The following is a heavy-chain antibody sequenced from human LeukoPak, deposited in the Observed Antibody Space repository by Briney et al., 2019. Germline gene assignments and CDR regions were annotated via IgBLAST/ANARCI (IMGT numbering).Heavy chain of an antibody. Sequence: SQTLSLTCAISGDSVSRNSAAWNWIRQSPSRGLEWLGRTYYRSKWYNDYAVSVKSRITIKPDTSKNLFSLHLKSVTPEDTAVYYCGREYYGVKGAFDIWGQGTMVTVSS. CDR1: GDSVSRNSAA. CDR2: TYYRSKWYN. D-gene: IGHD4/OR15-4a*01. V-gene: IGHV6-1*01. J-gene: IGHJ3*02. CDR3: GREYYGVKGAFDI.